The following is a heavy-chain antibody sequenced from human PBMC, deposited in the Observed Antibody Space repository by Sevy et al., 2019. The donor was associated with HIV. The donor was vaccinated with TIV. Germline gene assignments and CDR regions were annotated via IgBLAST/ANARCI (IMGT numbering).Heavy chain of an antibody. V-gene: IGHV3-53*01. D-gene: IGHD3-3*01. Sequence: GGSLRLSCAASGFTVSSSYMTWVRQPPGKGLEWVSVIYSGGSTCYADSVKGRITISRDNSKNTLYLQMNNLRADDTAVYYCARGRGVFGAVAINWFDPWGQGALVTVSS. CDR2: IYSGGST. J-gene: IGHJ5*02. CDR1: GFTVSSSY. CDR3: ARGRGVFGAVAINWFDP.